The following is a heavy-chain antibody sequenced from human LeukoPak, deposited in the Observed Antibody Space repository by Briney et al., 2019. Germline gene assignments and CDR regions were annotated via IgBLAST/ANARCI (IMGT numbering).Heavy chain of an antibody. V-gene: IGHV1-2*02. CDR3: ARAPPQLRRSYFDY. CDR1: GYTFTGYY. Sequence: GASVKVSCKASGYTFTGYYMHWVRQAPGQGLEWMGWINPNSGGTNYAQKFQGRVTMTRDTSISTAYMELSRLRSDDTAVYYCARAPPQLRRSYFDYWGQGTLVTVSS. D-gene: IGHD1-1*01. J-gene: IGHJ4*02. CDR2: INPNSGGT.